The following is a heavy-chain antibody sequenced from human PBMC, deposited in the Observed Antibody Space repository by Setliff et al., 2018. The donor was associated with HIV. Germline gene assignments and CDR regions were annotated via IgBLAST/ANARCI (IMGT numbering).Heavy chain of an antibody. D-gene: IGHD5-18*01. CDR2: IIPILGIA. V-gene: IGHV1-69*10. CDR3: ARVGIQLWYPSYYYYYMDV. CDR1: GGTFSSYA. Sequence: GASVKVSCKASGGTFSSYAISWVRQAPGQGLEWMGGIIPILGIANYAQKFQGRVTITADKSTSTAYMELSSLRSEDTAVYYCARVGIQLWYPSYYYYYMDVWGKGTTVTAP. J-gene: IGHJ6*03.